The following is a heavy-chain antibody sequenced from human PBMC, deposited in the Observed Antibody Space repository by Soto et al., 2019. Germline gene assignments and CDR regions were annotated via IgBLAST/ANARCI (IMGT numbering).Heavy chain of an antibody. CDR3: AKGSKFTIFSPNDY. D-gene: IGHD3-3*01. Sequence: EVQLLESGGGLVQPGGSLRLSCAASGFTFSTYAMTWVRQAPGKGLEWVSALSGNSGTTYSADSVKGRFTISRDNSRNTLYLQMSSLRAEDTALYYCAKGSKFTIFSPNDYWGQGTLDTVSS. CDR2: LSGNSGTT. J-gene: IGHJ4*02. CDR1: GFTFSTYA. V-gene: IGHV3-23*01.